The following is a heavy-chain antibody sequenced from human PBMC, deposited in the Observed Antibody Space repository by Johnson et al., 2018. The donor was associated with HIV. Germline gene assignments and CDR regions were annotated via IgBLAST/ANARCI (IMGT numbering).Heavy chain of an antibody. D-gene: IGHD2-15*01. CDR2: IATAGDT. CDR3: ARAVCRGGRCYSHDSFDI. CDR1: GFTFSSYD. Sequence: VQLVESGGGLTQPGGSLRLSCAASGFTFSSYDMHWVRQATGKGLEWVSPIATAGDTYYPGSVNARFTVSREDAKNSLYLQMNSLRSGDTAMYYCARAVCRGGRCYSHDSFDIWGQGTMVTVSS. J-gene: IGHJ3*02. V-gene: IGHV3-13*01.